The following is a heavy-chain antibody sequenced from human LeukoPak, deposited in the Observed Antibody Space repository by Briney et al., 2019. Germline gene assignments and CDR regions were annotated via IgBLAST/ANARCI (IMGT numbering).Heavy chain of an antibody. V-gene: IGHV3-23*01. J-gene: IGHJ5*02. Sequence: GGSLRLSCAASGFTFSSYAMSWVRQAPGKGLEWVSRITGSGGVTYYADSVKGRFTISRDNSKNTLYLQMNNLRAEDTAIYYCAIRQFQPYSWLDPWGQGTLVTVPS. CDR3: AIRQFQPYSWLDP. CDR2: ITGSGGVT. D-gene: IGHD2-2*01. CDR1: GFTFSSYA.